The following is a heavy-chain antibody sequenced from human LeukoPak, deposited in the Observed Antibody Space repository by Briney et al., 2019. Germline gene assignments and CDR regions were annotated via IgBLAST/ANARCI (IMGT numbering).Heavy chain of an antibody. D-gene: IGHD4-23*01. CDR2: ITYSSGNF. CDR3: ARDLEVPGGNRLFDY. J-gene: IGHJ4*02. CDR1: GFTFSSYS. V-gene: IGHV3-48*02. Sequence: PGGSLRLSCAASGFTFSSYSMNWVRQAPGKGLEWISYITYSSGNFYYAASVKGRFTISRDNANNSLYLQMSSLSDEDTAVYYCARDLEVPGGNRLFDYWGQGTLVTVSS.